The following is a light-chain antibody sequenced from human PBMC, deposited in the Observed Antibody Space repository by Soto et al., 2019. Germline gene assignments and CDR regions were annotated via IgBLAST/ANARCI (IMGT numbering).Light chain of an antibody. V-gene: IGLV2-14*01. CDR3: SSYTRSSTLEV. CDR2: DVS. J-gene: IGLJ1*01. Sequence: QSVLTQPASVSGSPGQSITISCTGTSSDVGGYNYVSWYQQHPGKAPKLMIYDVSNRPSGVSNRFSGSKSGNTASLTISGLQAEDEADYYCSSYTRSSTLEVFGTGPKLTVL. CDR1: SSDVGGYNY.